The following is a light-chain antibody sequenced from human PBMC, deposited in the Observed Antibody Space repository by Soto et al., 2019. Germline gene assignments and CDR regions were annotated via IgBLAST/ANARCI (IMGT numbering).Light chain of an antibody. Sequence: QSVRTQPPSASGSFGQSVTISCTGTSSGVGGYNYVSWYQQYPGKAPKLMIYEVSERPSGVPDRFSGSKSGKTASLTVSGLQADDEADYSCSSYSGTNSHYVFGTGTKLTVL. CDR3: SSYSGTNSHYV. CDR1: SSGVGGYNY. J-gene: IGLJ1*01. CDR2: EVS. V-gene: IGLV2-8*01.